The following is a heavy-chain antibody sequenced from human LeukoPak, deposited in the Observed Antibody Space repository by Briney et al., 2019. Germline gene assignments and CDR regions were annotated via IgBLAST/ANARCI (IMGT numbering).Heavy chain of an antibody. CDR3: ARVLYGYCSSTSCYNNWFDP. D-gene: IGHD2-2*02. J-gene: IGHJ5*02. CDR2: ISGSGGST. V-gene: IGHV3-23*01. CDR1: GFTFSSYA. Sequence: GGSLRLSCAASGFTFSSYAMSWVRQAPGKGLEWVSAISGSGGSTYYADSVKGRFTISRDNSKNTLYLQMNSLRAEDTAVYYYARVLYGYCSSTSCYNNWFDPWGQGTLVTVSS.